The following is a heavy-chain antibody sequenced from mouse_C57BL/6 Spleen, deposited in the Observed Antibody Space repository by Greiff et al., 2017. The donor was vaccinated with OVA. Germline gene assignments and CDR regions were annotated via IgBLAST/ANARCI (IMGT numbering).Heavy chain of an antibody. CDR2: IYPGDGDT. D-gene: IGHD2-3*01. J-gene: IGHJ2*01. V-gene: IGHV1-82*01. Sequence: QVQLQQSGPELVKPGASVKISCKASGYAFSSSWMNWVKQRPGKGLEWIGRIYPGDGDTNYNGKFKGKATLTADNSSSTTYVQLSSLTSEDSAVYFCAGPDGYYERLDYWGQGTTLTVSS. CDR3: AGPDGYYERLDY. CDR1: GYAFSSSW.